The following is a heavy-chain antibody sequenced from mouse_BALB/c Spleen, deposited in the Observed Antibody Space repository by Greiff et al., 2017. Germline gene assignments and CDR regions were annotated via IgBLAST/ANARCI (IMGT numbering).Heavy chain of an antibody. CDR3: ANRYGDAMDY. Sequence: VQLQQSGAELAKPGASVKMSCKASGYTFTSYWMHWVKQRPGQGLEWIGYINPSTGYTEYNQKFKDKATLTADKSSSTAYMQLSSLTSEDSAVYYCANRYGDAMDYWGQGTSVTVSS. V-gene: IGHV1-7*01. CDR1: GYTFTSYW. D-gene: IGHD2-14*01. J-gene: IGHJ4*01. CDR2: INPSTGYT.